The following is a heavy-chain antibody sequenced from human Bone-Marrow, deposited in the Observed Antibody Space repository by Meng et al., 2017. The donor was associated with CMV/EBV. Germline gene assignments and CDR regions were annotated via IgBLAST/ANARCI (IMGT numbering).Heavy chain of an antibody. D-gene: IGHD5-18*01. CDR2: IYYSGST. Sequence: SETLSLTCTVSGGSISSYYWSWIRQPPGKGLEWIGYIYYSGSTNYSPSLKSRVTISVDTSKNQFSLKLSSVTAADTAVYYCARVQPHLPYYYYGMDVWGQGTTVTVSS. J-gene: IGHJ6*02. CDR1: GGSISSYY. V-gene: IGHV4-59*01. CDR3: ARVQPHLPYYYYGMDV.